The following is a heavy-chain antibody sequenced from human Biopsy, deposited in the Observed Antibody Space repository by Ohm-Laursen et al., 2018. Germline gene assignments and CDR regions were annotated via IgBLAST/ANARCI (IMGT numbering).Heavy chain of an antibody. J-gene: IGHJ6*02. V-gene: IGHV1-69*13. CDR3: APQTPRDPDILTGAYHYDMAV. CDR2: IITFFRTV. D-gene: IGHD3-9*01. Sequence: GASVKVSCNASGGTFSNSAISWVRQAPGQGLEWMGGIITFFRTVNYAQNFQGRLTITADEFTDTAYMELRSLRSEDTAVYYCAPQTPRDPDILTGAYHYDMAVWGQETTVTVSS. CDR1: GGTFSNSA.